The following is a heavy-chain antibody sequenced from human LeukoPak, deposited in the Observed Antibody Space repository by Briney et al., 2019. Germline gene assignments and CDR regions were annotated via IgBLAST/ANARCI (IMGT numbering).Heavy chain of an antibody. V-gene: IGHV3-23*01. CDR2: IGYTGDST. CDR1: GFTFSDYY. CDR3: AKSPTVDAAFDI. Sequence: GGSLRLSCAASGFTFSDYYMSWIRQAPGKGLEWVSGIGYTGDSTFYADSVKGRFTVSRDSSKNTLFLHMNSLRAEDTALYYCAKSPTVDAAFDIWGQGTMVTVSS. D-gene: IGHD4-23*01. J-gene: IGHJ3*02.